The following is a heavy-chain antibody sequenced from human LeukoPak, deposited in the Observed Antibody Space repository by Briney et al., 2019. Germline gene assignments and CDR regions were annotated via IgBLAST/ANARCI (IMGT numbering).Heavy chain of an antibody. CDR2: IGSYYDS. Sequence: GGALRLSCRACGVSVGSDDMGWGRQAKRKGVEGVAAIGSYYDSVHEDSVKGRFTISRDNSKSTLYLQMDNLRPEDTAVYFCAKSAGVATIYFDCWGQGALVTVSS. D-gene: IGHD5-12*01. J-gene: IGHJ4*02. CDR1: GVSVGSDD. V-gene: IGHV3-23*01. CDR3: AKSAGVATIYFDC.